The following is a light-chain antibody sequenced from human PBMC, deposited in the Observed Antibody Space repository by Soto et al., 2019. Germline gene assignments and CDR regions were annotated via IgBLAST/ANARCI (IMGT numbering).Light chain of an antibody. J-gene: IGKJ4*01. V-gene: IGKV1-5*01. CDR3: QKYKGAPLT. Sequence: SRMTQSPSSLSASTGDRVTITCRASQSISSWLAWYQQKPGKAPKLLIYDASSLESGVPSRFSGSGSGTEFTLTISSLQPEDVATYYCQKYKGAPLTFGGGTKV. CDR1: QSISSW. CDR2: DAS.